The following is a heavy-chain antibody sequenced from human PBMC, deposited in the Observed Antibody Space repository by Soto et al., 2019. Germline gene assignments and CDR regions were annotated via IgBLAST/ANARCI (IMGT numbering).Heavy chain of an antibody. CDR2: IIPILGIA. V-gene: IGHV1-69*02. D-gene: IGHD1-20*01. J-gene: IGHJ6*02. CDR3: AKSQGYNVPRSYYYGMDV. Sequence: ASVKVSCKASGGTFSSYTISWVRQAPGQGLEWMGRIIPILGIANYAQKFQGRVTITADNSKNTLYLQMNSLRGEDAAVYYCAKSQGYNVPRSYYYGMDVWGQGTTVTVSS. CDR1: GGTFSSYT.